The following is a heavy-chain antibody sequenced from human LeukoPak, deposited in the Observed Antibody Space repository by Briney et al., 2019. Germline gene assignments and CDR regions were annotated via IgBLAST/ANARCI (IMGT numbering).Heavy chain of an antibody. CDR1: GFRFHTYS. V-gene: IGHV3-48*04. CDR3: ARYYDSSGYSDYFDY. Sequence: PGGSLRLSCAASGFRFHTYSMSWVRQAPGKGLEWVSYISDVSDTIYYADSVKGRFTISRDNAKNSLYLQMNSLRAEDTAVYYCARYYDSSGYSDYFDYWGQGTLVTVSS. J-gene: IGHJ4*02. CDR2: ISDVSDTI. D-gene: IGHD3-22*01.